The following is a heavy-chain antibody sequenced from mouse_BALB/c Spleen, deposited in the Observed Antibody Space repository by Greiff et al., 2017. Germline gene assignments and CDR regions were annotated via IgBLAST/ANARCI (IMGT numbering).Heavy chain of an antibody. CDR3: ASFFYGNYYFDY. CDR1: GYTFTDYY. J-gene: IGHJ2*01. Sequence: VQLQQSGPELVKPGASVKISCKASGYTFTDYYINWVKQKPGQGLEWIGWIYPGSGNTNYNEKFKGKATFTADTSSNTAYMQLSSLTSEDSAVYYCASFFYGNYYFDYWGQGTTLTVSS. CDR2: IYPGSGNT. V-gene: IGHV1-84*02. D-gene: IGHD2-1*01.